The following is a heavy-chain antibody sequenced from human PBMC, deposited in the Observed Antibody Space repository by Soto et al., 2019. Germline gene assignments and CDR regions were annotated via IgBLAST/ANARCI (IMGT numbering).Heavy chain of an antibody. V-gene: IGHV3-43*01. Sequence: EVQLVESGGVVVQPGGSLRLSCAASGFTFDDYTMHWVRQAPGKSLEWVSLISWDGGKTYYADSVKGRFTISRDNSKHSLHLQMNSLTTEDSASYYCAKDRAAVTGAYYYYAMDVWGQGTTVTVSS. J-gene: IGHJ6*02. CDR3: AKDRAAVTGAYYYYAMDV. D-gene: IGHD6-19*01. CDR2: ISWDGGKT. CDR1: GFTFDDYT.